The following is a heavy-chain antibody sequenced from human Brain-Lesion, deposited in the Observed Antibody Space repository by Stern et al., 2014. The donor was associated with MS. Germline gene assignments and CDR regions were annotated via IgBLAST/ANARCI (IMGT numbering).Heavy chain of an antibody. J-gene: IGHJ4*02. CDR3: ATLSPGAGGNYYRHFDY. D-gene: IGHD1-26*01. CDR2: FDPEDSET. V-gene: IGHV1-24*01. CDR1: GYTLTELS. Sequence: QVQLVQSGAEVKKPGASVKVSCKVSGYTLTELSMHWVRQAPRKGLEWMGGFDPEDSETIYAQKFQGRVTMTEDTTTDTAYMELSSLRSEDTAVYYCATLSPGAGGNYYRHFDYWGQGTLVTDSS.